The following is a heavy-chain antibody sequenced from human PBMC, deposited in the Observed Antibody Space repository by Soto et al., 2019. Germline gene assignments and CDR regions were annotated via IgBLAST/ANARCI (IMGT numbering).Heavy chain of an antibody. J-gene: IGHJ4*02. D-gene: IGHD3-22*01. CDR1: GYTFTSYG. Sequence: GPSVKVSCKASGYTFTSYGISWVRQAPGQGLEWMGWISAYNGNTKYSQKFQGRVTITRDTSASTAYMELSSLRSEDTAVYYCARSSGYYLIDYWGQGTLVTVSS. CDR3: ARSSGYYLIDY. V-gene: IGHV1-18*01. CDR2: ISAYNGNT.